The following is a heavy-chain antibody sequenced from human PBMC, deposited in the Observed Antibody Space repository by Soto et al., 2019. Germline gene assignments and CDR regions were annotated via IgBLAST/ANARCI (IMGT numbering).Heavy chain of an antibody. D-gene: IGHD5-18*01. Sequence: GASVKVSCKASGYTFTSYGISWVRQAPGQGLEWMGWISAYNGNTNYAQKLQGRVTMTTDTSTSTAYMELRSLRSDDTAVYYCARGALRGYSYGDLFDPWAQGTLVTGSS. CDR1: GYTFTSYG. CDR3: ARGALRGYSYGDLFDP. CDR2: ISAYNGNT. J-gene: IGHJ5*02. V-gene: IGHV1-18*01.